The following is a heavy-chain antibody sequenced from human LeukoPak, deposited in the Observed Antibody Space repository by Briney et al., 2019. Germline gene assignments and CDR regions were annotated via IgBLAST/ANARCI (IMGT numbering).Heavy chain of an antibody. CDR1: GDSISRRSYY. J-gene: IGHJ4*02. V-gene: IGHV4-39*01. CDR3: ARHFGNSYGYIDC. D-gene: IGHD3-16*01. CDR2: MYYSGST. Sequence: PSETLSLTCTVSGDSISRRSYYWGWIRQPPGKGLEGIGSMYYSGSTYYNPSLKSRVTISVDTSKNQFSLKLSSVTAADTAVYYCARHFGNSYGYIDCWGRGTLVTVSS.